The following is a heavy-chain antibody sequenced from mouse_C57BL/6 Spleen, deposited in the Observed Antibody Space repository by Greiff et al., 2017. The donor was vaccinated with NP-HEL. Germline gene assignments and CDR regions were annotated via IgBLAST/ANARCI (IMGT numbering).Heavy chain of an antibody. Sequence: QVQLQQSGAELAKPGASVKLSCKASGYPFTSYWMHWVNQRPGQGLEWIGYINPSSGYTKYNQKFKDKATLTADKSSSTAYMQLSSLTYEDSAVYYCARYEIENAMDYWGQGTSVTVSS. CDR1: GYPFTSYW. V-gene: IGHV1-7*01. D-gene: IGHD2-12*01. CDR2: INPSSGYT. J-gene: IGHJ4*01. CDR3: ARYEIENAMDY.